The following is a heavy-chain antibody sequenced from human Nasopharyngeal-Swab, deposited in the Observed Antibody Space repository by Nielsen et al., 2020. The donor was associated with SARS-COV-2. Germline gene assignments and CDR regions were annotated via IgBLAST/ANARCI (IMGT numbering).Heavy chain of an antibody. CDR2: ISSSSSYI. V-gene: IGHV3-21*01. Sequence: GGSLRLSCAASGFTFSSYSMNWVRQAPGKGLEWVSSISSSSSYIYYADSVKGRFTISRDNAKNSLYLQMNRLRAEDTAVYYCARDGAYSSGWRDYWGQGTLVTVSS. D-gene: IGHD6-19*01. CDR1: GFTFSSYS. J-gene: IGHJ4*02. CDR3: ARDGAYSSGWRDY.